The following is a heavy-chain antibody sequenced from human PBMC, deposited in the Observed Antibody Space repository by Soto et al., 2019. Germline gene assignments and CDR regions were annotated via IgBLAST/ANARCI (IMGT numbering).Heavy chain of an antibody. CDR2: IDPSDSYT. D-gene: IGHD2-21*02. Sequence: GESLKISCKGSGYSFTSYWISWVRQMPGKGLEWMGRIDPSDSYTNYSPSFQGHVTISADKSTSTAYLQWSSLKASDTAMYYCATTPKLAYCGGDCLLFDYWGQGTLVTVSS. CDR3: ATTPKLAYCGGDCLLFDY. CDR1: GYSFTSYW. J-gene: IGHJ4*02. V-gene: IGHV5-10-1*01.